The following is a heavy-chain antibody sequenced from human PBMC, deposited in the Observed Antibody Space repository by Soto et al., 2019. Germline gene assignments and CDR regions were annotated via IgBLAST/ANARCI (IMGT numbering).Heavy chain of an antibody. D-gene: IGHD4-17*01. V-gene: IGHV3-23*01. Sequence: PGGSLRLSCAASGFPCSKYAMSWVRQAPGMGLEWVSSISASSQTTTYADSVKGRFTISRDTSKNTLFLHMSSLRAEDTALYFCARSLLITYGDGYLDVWGRGTLVTVSS. J-gene: IGHJ2*01. CDR1: GFPCSKYA. CDR2: ISASSQTT. CDR3: ARSLLITYGDGYLDV.